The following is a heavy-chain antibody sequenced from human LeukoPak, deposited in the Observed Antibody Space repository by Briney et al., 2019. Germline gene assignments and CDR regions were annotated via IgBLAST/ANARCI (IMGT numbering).Heavy chain of an antibody. J-gene: IGHJ5*01. CDR2: IKRDGNEK. CDR3: AKEGAYPIITYDS. D-gene: IGHD3-10*01. CDR1: RFTFSSYW. V-gene: IGHV3-7*01. Sequence: GGSLRLSCAASRFTFSSYWMNWVRQAPGKGLEWVANIKRDGNEKNYVDSVRGRFSISRDNAKNSLYLQMDSLRAEDTAVYYCAKEGAYPIITYDSWGQGALVTVSS.